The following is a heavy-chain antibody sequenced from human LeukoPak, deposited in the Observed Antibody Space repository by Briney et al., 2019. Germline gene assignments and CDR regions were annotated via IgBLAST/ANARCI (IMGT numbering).Heavy chain of an antibody. D-gene: IGHD6-19*01. J-gene: IGHJ3*02. CDR2: IYYSGST. CDR1: GGSISSYY. Sequence: PSETLSLTCTVSGGSISSYYWSWIRQPPGKGLEWIGYIYYSGSTNYNPSLKSRVTISVDTSKNQLSLKLSSVTAADTAVYYCARDSGGWYPRSAFDIWGQGTMVTVSS. V-gene: IGHV4-59*01. CDR3: ARDSGGWYPRSAFDI.